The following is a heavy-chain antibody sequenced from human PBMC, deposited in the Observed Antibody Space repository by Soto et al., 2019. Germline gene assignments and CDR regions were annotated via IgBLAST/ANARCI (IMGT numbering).Heavy chain of an antibody. J-gene: IGHJ2*01. D-gene: IGHD3-10*01. V-gene: IGHV3-66*01. Sequence: EVQLVESGGGLVQPGGSLRLSCAASGFTVSSNYMSWVRQAPGKGLEWVSVIYSGGSTYYADSVKGRFTISRDNSKITLYLQMNSLSAEDTAVYYCASEYGSGSYYKRNWYFDLWGRGTLVTVSS. CDR3: ASEYGSGSYYKRNWYFDL. CDR1: GFTVSSNY. CDR2: IYSGGST.